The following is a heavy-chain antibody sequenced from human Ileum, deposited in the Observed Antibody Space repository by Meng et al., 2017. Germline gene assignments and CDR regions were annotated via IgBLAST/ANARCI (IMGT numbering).Heavy chain of an antibody. CDR3: TNDRLNH. V-gene: IGHV3-74*01. Sequence: GRSLRLSCAASGFTFTDHWMHCVRQGPGKGLVWVSRINPDGSNPTYADSVKGRFTISRDNAKNTVYLQMSSLRGEDTGLYYCTNDRLNHWGQGALVTVSS. D-gene: IGHD1-1*01. CDR2: INPDGSNP. CDR1: GFTFTDHW. J-gene: IGHJ1*01.